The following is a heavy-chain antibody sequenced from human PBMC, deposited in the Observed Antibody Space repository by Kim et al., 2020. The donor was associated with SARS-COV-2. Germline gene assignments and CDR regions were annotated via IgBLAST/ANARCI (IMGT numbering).Heavy chain of an antibody. CDR2: ISGSGGST. CDR3: AKEELLWFGELLGAFDY. D-gene: IGHD3-10*01. Sequence: GGSLRLSCAASGFTFSSYAMSWVRQAPGKGLEWVSAISGSGGSTYYADSVKGRFTISRDNSKNTLYLQMNSLRAEDTAVYYCAKEELLWFGELLGAFDYWGQGTLVTVSS. J-gene: IGHJ4*02. V-gene: IGHV3-23*01. CDR1: GFTFSSYA.